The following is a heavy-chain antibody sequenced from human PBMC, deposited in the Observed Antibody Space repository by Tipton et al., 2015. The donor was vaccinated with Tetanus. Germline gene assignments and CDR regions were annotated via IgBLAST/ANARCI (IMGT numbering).Heavy chain of an antibody. V-gene: IGHV4-31*03. D-gene: IGHD3-10*01. Sequence: TLSLTCTASGGSSRSGDYCWSWVRQLPGKGLEWIGYICFSGSAYYHPSLESRVSISQYTSENQFSLKLSSLTAADTAVYYCARAPPFGGSYWYFDLWGRGTLVTVSS. J-gene: IGHJ2*01. CDR2: ICFSGSA. CDR1: GGSSRSGDYC. CDR3: ARAPPFGGSYWYFDL.